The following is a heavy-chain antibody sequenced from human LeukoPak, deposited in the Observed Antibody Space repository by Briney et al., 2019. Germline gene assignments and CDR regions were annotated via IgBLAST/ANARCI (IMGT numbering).Heavy chain of an antibody. CDR2: ISYDGSNK. Sequence: PGGSLRLSCAASGFTFSSYGMHWVRQAPGKGLEWVAVISYDGSNKYYADSVKGRFTISRDNSKNTLYLQMNSLRAEDTAVYYCANDRRRDYSGSYLGYFDYWGQGTLVTVSS. CDR1: GFTFSSYG. CDR3: ANDRRRDYSGSYLGYFDY. V-gene: IGHV3-30*18. J-gene: IGHJ4*02. D-gene: IGHD1-26*01.